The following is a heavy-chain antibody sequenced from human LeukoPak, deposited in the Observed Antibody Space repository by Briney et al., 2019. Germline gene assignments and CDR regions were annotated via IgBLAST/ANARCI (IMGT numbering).Heavy chain of an antibody. CDR3: AREYYDSSGYYGSGYYYGMDV. CDR1: GGSISSYY. D-gene: IGHD3-22*01. Sequence: PSETLSLTRTVSGGSISSYYWSWIRQPAGKGLEWIGRIYTSGSTNYNPSLKSRVTMSVDTSKNQFSLKLSSVTAADTAVYYCAREYYDSSGYYGSGYYYGMDVWGQGTTVTVSS. J-gene: IGHJ6*02. V-gene: IGHV4-4*07. CDR2: IYTSGST.